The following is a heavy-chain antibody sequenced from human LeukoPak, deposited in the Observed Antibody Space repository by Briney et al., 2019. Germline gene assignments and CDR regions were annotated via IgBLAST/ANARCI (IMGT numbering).Heavy chain of an antibody. V-gene: IGHV3-23*01. D-gene: IGHD6-13*01. CDR1: GFTFSSYA. CDR3: ARDRWYSSSWIYFDY. CDR2: ISGSGGST. J-gene: IGHJ4*02. Sequence: PGGSLRLSCAASGFTFSSYAMSWVRQAPGKGLEWVSAISGSGGSTYYADSVKGRFTISRDNSKNTLYLQMNSLRAEDTAVYYCARDRWYSSSWIYFDYWGQGTLVTVSS.